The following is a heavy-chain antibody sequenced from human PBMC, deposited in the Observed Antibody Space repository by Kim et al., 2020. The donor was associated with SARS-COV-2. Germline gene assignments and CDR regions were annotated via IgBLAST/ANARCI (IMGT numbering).Heavy chain of an antibody. CDR2: ISSSSSYT. D-gene: IGHD6-13*01. CDR3: ARDPPNTYSSSFFDY. J-gene: IGHJ4*02. Sequence: GGSLRLSCAASGFTFSDYYMSWIRQAPGKGLEWVSYISSSSSYTNYADSVKGRFTISRDNAKNSLYLQMNSLRAEDTAVYYCARDPPNTYSSSFFDYWGQGTLVTVSS. V-gene: IGHV3-11*05. CDR1: GFTFSDYY.